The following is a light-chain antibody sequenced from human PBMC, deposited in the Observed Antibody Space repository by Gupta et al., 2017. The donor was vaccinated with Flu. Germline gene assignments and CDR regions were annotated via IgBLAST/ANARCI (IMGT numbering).Light chain of an antibody. V-gene: IGKV3-11*01. CDR1: QSVSTY. CDR2: DAS. CDR3: QKRTNWPPST. Sequence: EIVLTQSPDILSLSPGERATLSCRASQSVSTYLAWYQKKPGQAPRLLIYDASKRDTGITARFSGSGYGKDLTLTISSREQEDFAGYYCQKRTNWPPSTFGQGTKVEIK. J-gene: IGKJ2*01.